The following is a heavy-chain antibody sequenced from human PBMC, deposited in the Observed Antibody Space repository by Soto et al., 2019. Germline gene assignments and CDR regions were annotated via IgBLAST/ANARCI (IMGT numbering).Heavy chain of an antibody. Sequence: AGGSLRTSFAASGFTFSKAWMNWCRQAPGKGLEWVGRIKSKTDGGTTDYAAPVKGRFTISRDDSKNTLYLQMNSLKTEDTAVYYCTTESMGMVKDFIPYQTFDYWGQGTLVTVSS. CDR1: GFTFSKAW. V-gene: IGHV3-15*07. CDR2: IKSKTDGGTT. J-gene: IGHJ4*02. D-gene: IGHD5-18*01. CDR3: TTESMGMVKDFIPYQTFDY.